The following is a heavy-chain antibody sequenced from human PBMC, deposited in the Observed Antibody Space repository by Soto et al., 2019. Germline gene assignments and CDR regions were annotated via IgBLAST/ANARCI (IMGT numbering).Heavy chain of an antibody. V-gene: IGHV4-31*03. CDR2: IYYSGST. CDR3: ARDVPYDYVWGSPHDYYYGMDV. Sequence: SETLSLTCTVSGGSISSGGYYWSWIRQHPGKGLEWIGYIYYSGSTYYNPSLKSRVTISVDTSKNQFSLKLSSVTAADTAVYYCARDVPYDYVWGSPHDYYYGMDVWGQGTTVTVSS. D-gene: IGHD3-16*01. J-gene: IGHJ6*02. CDR1: GGSISSGGYY.